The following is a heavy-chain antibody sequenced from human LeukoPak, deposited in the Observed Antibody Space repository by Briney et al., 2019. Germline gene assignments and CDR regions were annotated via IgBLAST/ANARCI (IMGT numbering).Heavy chain of an antibody. J-gene: IGHJ4*02. CDR1: GFTFREFA. V-gene: IGHV3-49*03. CDR2: IRSSIYGGTP. D-gene: IGHD1-1*01. CDR3: SREWGNGNDLRPDS. Sequence: GGSLRLSCTSSGFTFREFAVSWFRQAPGKGLEWLGFIRSSIYGGTPKAAASVKGRFIFSRDDSKGVAYLRMNSLKTDDTAVYYCSREWGNGNDLRPDSWGQGTLVTVSS.